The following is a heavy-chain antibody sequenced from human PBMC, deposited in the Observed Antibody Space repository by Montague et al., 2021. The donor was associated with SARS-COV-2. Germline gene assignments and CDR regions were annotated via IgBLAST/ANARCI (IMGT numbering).Heavy chain of an antibody. V-gene: IGHV4-31*03. CDR3: ASDLVAMLVVVDAFDI. J-gene: IGHJ3*02. CDR1: GGSISGGSYY. D-gene: IGHD3-22*01. Sequence: TLSLTCTVSGGSISGGSYYWSWIRQPPGKGLEWIGYIYHTGSTYYXPSLKSRVTISVDTSKNQFSLTLRSVTAADTAVYYCASDLVAMLVVVDAFDIWGQGTMVTVSS. CDR2: IYHTGST.